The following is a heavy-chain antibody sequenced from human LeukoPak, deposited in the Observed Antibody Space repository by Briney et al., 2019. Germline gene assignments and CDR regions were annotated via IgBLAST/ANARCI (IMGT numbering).Heavy chain of an antibody. CDR3: ARGVVGATKAFDI. CDR1: GFTFSDYY. D-gene: IGHD1-26*01. J-gene: IGHJ3*02. Sequence: GGSLRLSCAASGFTFSDYYMSWIRQAPGKGLEWVSYISSSGSTIYYADSVKGRFTIYRDNAKNSPYLQMNSLRAEDTAVYYCARGVVGATKAFDIWGQGTMVTVSS. V-gene: IGHV3-11*01. CDR2: ISSSGSTI.